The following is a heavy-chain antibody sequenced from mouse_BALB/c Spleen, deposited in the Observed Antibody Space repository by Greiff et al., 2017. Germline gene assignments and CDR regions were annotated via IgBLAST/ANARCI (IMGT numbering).Heavy chain of an antibody. Sequence: EVKLMESGPGLVKPSQSLSLTCSATGYSFTSGYFWKGIRRFPGNKLEWMGYISYDGSNNYNPSLKNRISITRDTSKNQFFLKLNSVTTEDTATSDCASREANWGYFDYWGQGTTLTVSS. CDR1: GYSFTSGYF. CDR2: ISYDGSN. J-gene: IGHJ2*01. CDR3: ASREANWGYFDY. D-gene: IGHD4-1*01. V-gene: IGHV3-6*02.